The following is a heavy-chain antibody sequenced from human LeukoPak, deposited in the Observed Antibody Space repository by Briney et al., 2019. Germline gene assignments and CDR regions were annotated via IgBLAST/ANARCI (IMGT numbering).Heavy chain of an antibody. CDR3: ARDGYNTPGY. V-gene: IGHV4-38-2*02. D-gene: IGHD5-24*01. CDR1: GYSISSGYF. Sequence: SETLSLTCTVSGYSISSGYFWGWIRQSPGKGLEWIGSIYHSERTHYNPSLKSRVTLSVDTSKDQFSLKLSSVTAADTAVYYCARDGYNTPGYWGQGTLVTVSS. J-gene: IGHJ4*02. CDR2: IYHSERT.